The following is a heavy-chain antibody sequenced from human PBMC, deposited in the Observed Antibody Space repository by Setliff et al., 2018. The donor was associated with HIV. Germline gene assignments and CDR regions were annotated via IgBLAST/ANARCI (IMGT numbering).Heavy chain of an antibody. J-gene: IGHJ4*02. CDR1: GGSISSFY. CDR3: ARNSQKGIQPLLLAS. CDR2: IYYSGST. V-gene: IGHV4-59*01. D-gene: IGHD1-1*01. Sequence: SETLSLTCTVSGGSISSFYWTWIRQPPGKGLEWIGYIYYSGSTNYNPSLKSRVTISVDTSKNEFSLRLRSVTAADTAVYYCARNSQKGIQPLLLASWGPGTLVTVSS.